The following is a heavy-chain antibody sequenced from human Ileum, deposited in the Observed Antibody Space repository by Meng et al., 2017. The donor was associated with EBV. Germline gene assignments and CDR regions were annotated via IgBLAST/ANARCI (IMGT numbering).Heavy chain of an antibody. CDR2: VNPTGSAT. J-gene: IGHJ4*02. Sequence: VQLVQSGAGVTLPGASVKLACTAFGYTSTNNFIHWVRQDPGQGLEWMGTVNPTGSATVYAQQFQGRVTMTRDTSTSTVYMELSSLRSEDMAVYYWATEYTATHRFDYWGPGTLVTVSS. CDR1: GYTSTNNF. CDR3: ATEYTATHRFDY. D-gene: IGHD2/OR15-2a*01. V-gene: IGHV1-46*01.